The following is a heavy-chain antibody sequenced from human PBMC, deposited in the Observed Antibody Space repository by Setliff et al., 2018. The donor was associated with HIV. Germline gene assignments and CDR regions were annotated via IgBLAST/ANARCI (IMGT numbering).Heavy chain of an antibody. Sequence: GGSLRLSCAASDFTVTNAWMNWVRQGPGKGPEWVGRIKSKTDDGSIDYAVPVKGRFTISRDDSKNTLYLQMNGLQTEDTAVYYCRSQVGDNSFWSGIVTWGQGTLVTVSS. CDR2: IKSKTDDGSI. V-gene: IGHV3-15*07. CDR3: RSQVGDNSFWSGIVT. D-gene: IGHD3-3*01. CDR1: DFTVTNAW. J-gene: IGHJ4*02.